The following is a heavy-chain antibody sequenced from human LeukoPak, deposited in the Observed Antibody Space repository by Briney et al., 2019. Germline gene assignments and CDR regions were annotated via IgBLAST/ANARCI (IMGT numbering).Heavy chain of an antibody. CDR1: GYSFTSYD. J-gene: IGHJ6*03. V-gene: IGHV1-8*01. Sequence: GASVKVSFKASGYSFTSYDINWVRQATGQGLEWMGWMNPNSGNTGYAQKFQGRVTKTRNTSISTAYMELSSLRSEDTAVYYCARVPGQSPYYYMDVWGKGTTVTVSS. CDR2: MNPNSGNT. CDR3: ARVPGQSPYYYMDV.